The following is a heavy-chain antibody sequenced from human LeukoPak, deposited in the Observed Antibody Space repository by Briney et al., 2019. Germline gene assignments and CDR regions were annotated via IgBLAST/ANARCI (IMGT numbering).Heavy chain of an antibody. CDR1: GFTFSSYA. V-gene: IGHV3-30-3*01. J-gene: IGHJ3*02. D-gene: IGHD4-17*01. Sequence: QAGGSLRLSCAASGFTFSSYAMSWVRQAPGKGLEWVAVISYDGSNKYYADSVKGRFTISRDNSKNTLYLQMNSLRAEDTAVYYCARDRTVTYHDAFDIWGQGTMVTVSS. CDR3: ARDRTVTYHDAFDI. CDR2: ISYDGSNK.